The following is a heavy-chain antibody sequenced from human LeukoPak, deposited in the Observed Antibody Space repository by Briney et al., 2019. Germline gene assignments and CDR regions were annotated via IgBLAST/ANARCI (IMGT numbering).Heavy chain of an antibody. CDR3: AKDPPHSDRSIYSDNS. CDR1: GDIFSNNI. Sequence: GGSLRLSCADSGDIFSNNIMNWVRQAPGKGLEWVSVISADGGDIYYADSVNGRFTISGDNSKNTLHLQMDSLRAEDTAVYYCAKDPPHSDRSIYSDNSWGQGTLVTVSS. CDR2: ISADGGDI. V-gene: IGHV3-23*01. J-gene: IGHJ4*02. D-gene: IGHD3-22*01.